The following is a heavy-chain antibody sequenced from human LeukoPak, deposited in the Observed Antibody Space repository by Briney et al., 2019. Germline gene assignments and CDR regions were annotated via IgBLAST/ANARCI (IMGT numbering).Heavy chain of an antibody. CDR2: ISWSSDDI. V-gene: IGHV3-9*01. Sequence: GGSLRLSCAASGFTFDDYAMHWVRQAPGKGLEWVSGISWSSDDIDYADSVKGRFTISRDNAKNSLYLQMNSLRVEDTALYYCAKDSGSSSGYESWFDPWGQGTLVTVSS. CDR3: AKDSGSSSGYESWFDP. CDR1: GFTFDDYA. D-gene: IGHD5-12*01. J-gene: IGHJ5*02.